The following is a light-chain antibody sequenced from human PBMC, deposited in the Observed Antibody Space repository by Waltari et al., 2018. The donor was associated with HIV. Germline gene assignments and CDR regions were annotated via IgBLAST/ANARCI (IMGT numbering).Light chain of an antibody. J-gene: IGLJ2*01. Sequence: QSALTQPASVSGSPGQSIVLPCTGSSSAIGYSDYVPWYQQYPGQAPKALIYEVTSRPSGTSSRFSGSKSATTAFLAISKLQTDDEADYFCSSYTRRGTVVFGGGTRLTVL. CDR2: EVT. CDR3: SSYTRRGTVV. CDR1: SSAIGYSDY. V-gene: IGLV2-14*01.